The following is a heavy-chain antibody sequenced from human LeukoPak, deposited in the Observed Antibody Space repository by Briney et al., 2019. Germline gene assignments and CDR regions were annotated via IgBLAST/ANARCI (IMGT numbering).Heavy chain of an antibody. V-gene: IGHV4-59*12. Sequence: SETLSLTCIVSGGSISSYYWSWIRQPPGKGLEWIGEIHHSGSTNYNPSLKSRVAISVDTSKNQFSLKVTSVTAADSAVYYCAKNAGYGRNWFDPWGQGTLVTVSS. CDR1: GGSISSYY. D-gene: IGHD5-12*01. J-gene: IGHJ5*02. CDR2: IHHSGST. CDR3: AKNAGYGRNWFDP.